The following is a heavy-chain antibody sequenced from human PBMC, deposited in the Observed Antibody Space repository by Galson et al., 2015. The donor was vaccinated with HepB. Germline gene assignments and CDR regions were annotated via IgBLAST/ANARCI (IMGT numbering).Heavy chain of an antibody. J-gene: IGHJ4*02. D-gene: IGHD3-22*01. CDR3: AKEGGAYDSTGYYYETPDFDS. CDR2: ISGSGGGGRT. V-gene: IGHV3-23*01. Sequence: SLRLSCAASGFAFSNYAMSWVRQAPGKGLEWVSAISGSGGGGRTYYDDSVKGRFTISRDNSNNTLYLQMNSLRAEDTAVYFCAKEGGAYDSTGYYYETPDFDSWGPGTLVIVSS. CDR1: GFAFSNYA.